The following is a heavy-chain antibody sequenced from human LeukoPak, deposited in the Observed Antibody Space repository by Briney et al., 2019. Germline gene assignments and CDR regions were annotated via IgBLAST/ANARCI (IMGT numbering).Heavy chain of an antibody. V-gene: IGHV3-23*01. Sequence: GGSLRLSCAASGFTFSSYAMSWVRQAPGKGLEWVSAISGSGGSTYYADSVKGRFTISRDNTKNTLYLQMNSLRAEDTAVYYCAKLSDYYGSGESFDYWGQGTLVTVSS. J-gene: IGHJ4*02. D-gene: IGHD3-10*01. CDR2: ISGSGGST. CDR1: GFTFSSYA. CDR3: AKLSDYYGSGESFDY.